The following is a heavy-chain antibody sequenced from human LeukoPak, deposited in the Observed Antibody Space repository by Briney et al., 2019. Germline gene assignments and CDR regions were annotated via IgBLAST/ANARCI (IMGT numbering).Heavy chain of an antibody. CDR1: GDSISGDY. J-gene: IGHJ3*02. D-gene: IGHD3-22*01. Sequence: LETLSLTCAVSGDSISGDYWSWIRQPPGKGLEWIAYIYYNGDTNFNPSLKSRVTVSVDTSKNQFSLKLSPVTAADTAVYYCARYLALYYYDSSGNAFDIWGQGTMVTVSS. CDR3: ARYLALYYYDSSGNAFDI. CDR2: IYYNGDT. V-gene: IGHV4-59*12.